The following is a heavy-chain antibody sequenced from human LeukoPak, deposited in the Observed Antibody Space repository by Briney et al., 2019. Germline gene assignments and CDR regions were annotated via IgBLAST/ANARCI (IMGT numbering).Heavy chain of an antibody. D-gene: IGHD2-21*01. CDR3: APHVLFVRWFDP. CDR1: GGSISSSSYY. J-gene: IGHJ5*02. CDR2: IYYSGST. Sequence: SETLSLTCTVSGGSISSSSYYWGGLRQPPGKGLEWSGSIYYSGSTYYNPSLKRRVTISVDTSKNLFSLKLSSVSAAYTAVYYCAPHVLFVRWFDPRGQGTLVTVSS. V-gene: IGHV4-39*01.